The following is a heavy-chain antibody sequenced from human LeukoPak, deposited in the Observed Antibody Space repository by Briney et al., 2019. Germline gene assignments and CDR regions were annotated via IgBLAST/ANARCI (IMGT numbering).Heavy chain of an antibody. CDR1: GFTFTSTV. CDR3: AKGRYSDGTDFDY. CDR2: FVGYGGAT. D-gene: IGHD5-18*01. J-gene: IGHJ4*02. V-gene: IGHV3-23*01. Sequence: GGSLRLSCAVSGFTFTSTVMTWVRQAPGKGLEWVSTFVGYGGATYYADSVKGRFTISRDTSKNTLYLQMNNLGADDTAMYFCAKGRYSDGTDFDYWGQGTLVAVSP.